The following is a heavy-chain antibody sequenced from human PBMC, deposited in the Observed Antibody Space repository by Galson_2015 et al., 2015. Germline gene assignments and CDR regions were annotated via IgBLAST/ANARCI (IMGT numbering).Heavy chain of an antibody. V-gene: IGHV3-23*01. CDR2: LGGSGRTT. CDR1: GFTFMNYV. CDR3: AKGAPKTVFGVFPPDY. D-gene: IGHD3-3*01. Sequence: SLRLSCAASGFTFMNYVMSWVRQAPGKGLEWVSALGGSGRTTFYADSVKGRFTISRYNSKNTLNLQMNSLRGEDTAVYYCAKGAPKTVFGVFPPDYWGQTTLATVSS. J-gene: IGHJ4*02.